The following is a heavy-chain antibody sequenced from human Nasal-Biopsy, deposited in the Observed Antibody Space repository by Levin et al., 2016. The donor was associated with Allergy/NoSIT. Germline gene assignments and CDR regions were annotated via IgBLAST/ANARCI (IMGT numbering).Heavy chain of an antibody. CDR1: GFTFERYA. CDR3: AKDFDDLPPADICHI. J-gene: IGHJ3*02. CDR2: IRGDGGTT. Sequence: GESLKISCAASGFTFERYAMHWVRQAPGKGLEWVSLIRGDGGTTYYTDSVKGRFTISRDNSKNSLYLQMDSLRTEDTALYYCAKDFDDLPPADICHIWGQGTMVTVSS. V-gene: IGHV3-43*02. D-gene: IGHD3-9*01.